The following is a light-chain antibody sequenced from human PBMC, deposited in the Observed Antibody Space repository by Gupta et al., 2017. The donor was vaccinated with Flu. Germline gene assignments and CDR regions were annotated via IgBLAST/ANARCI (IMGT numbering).Light chain of an antibody. V-gene: IGLV2-11*01. Sequence: SVTISCTGTSSDVGRFDYVSWYQKHQGTAPQLVMYDVFKRPSAVPDRFSGSEAGTTASPTLSGLEAEDEADYDYCSYAGNYTFVFGTGTKVTVL. CDR2: DVF. CDR3: CSYAGNYTFV. J-gene: IGLJ1*01. CDR1: SSDVGRFDY.